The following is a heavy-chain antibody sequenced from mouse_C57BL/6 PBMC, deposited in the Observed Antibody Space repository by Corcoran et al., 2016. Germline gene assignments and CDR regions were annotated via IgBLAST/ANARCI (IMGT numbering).Heavy chain of an antibody. CDR2: IYPGDGDT. V-gene: IGHV1-80*01. D-gene: IGHD1-1*01. CDR1: GYVFSNSW. J-gene: IGHJ1*03. CDR3: ARGYYGTGYFDV. Sequence: QVQLQQSGAELVKPGASVKISCKASGYVFSNSWMNWVKQRPGKGLEWIGQIYPGDGDTNYNGKFKGKATLTADKSSSTAYMQLSSLTSEDSAVYFCARGYYGTGYFDVWATGTTVTVSS.